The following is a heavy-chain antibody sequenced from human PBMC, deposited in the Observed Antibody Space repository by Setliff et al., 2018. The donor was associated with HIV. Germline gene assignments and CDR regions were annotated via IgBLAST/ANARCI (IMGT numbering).Heavy chain of an antibody. D-gene: IGHD6-6*01. V-gene: IGHV4-38-2*02. CDR2: IYYSGST. J-gene: IGHJ4*02. CDR3: AREDSSYHYFDY. CDR1: GHSIRSGYY. Sequence: PSETLSLTCSVSGHSIRSGYYWGWIRQPPGKGLEWIGSIYYSGSTYYNPSLKSRVTISVDTSKNQFSLKLSSVTAADTAVYYCAREDSSYHYFDYWGQGMLVTVSS.